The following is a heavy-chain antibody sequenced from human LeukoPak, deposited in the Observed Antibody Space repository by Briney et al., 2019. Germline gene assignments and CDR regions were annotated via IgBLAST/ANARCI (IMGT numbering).Heavy chain of an antibody. CDR3: ARDNSRYNSLDY. V-gene: IGHV4-59*01. D-gene: IGHD6-25*01. CDR2: IYYSGST. Sequence: SETLSLTCTVSGGSISSYYWSWIRQPPGKGLEWIGYIYYSGSTNYSPSLKSRVTISVDTSKNQFSLKLSSVTAADTAVYYCARDNSRYNSLDYWGQGTLVTVSS. J-gene: IGHJ4*02. CDR1: GGSISSYY.